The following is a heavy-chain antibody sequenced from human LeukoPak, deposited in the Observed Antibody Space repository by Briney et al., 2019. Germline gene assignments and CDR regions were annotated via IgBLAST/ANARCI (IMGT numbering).Heavy chain of an antibody. CDR3: ARAPYYYGSGSPPDY. D-gene: IGHD3-10*01. J-gene: IGHJ4*02. CDR2: IIPIFGTA. CDR1: GGTFSSYA. V-gene: IGHV1-69*01. Sequence: ASVKVSCKASGGTFSSYAINWVRQAPGQGLEWMGGIIPIFGTANYAQKFQGRVTITADESTSTAYMELSSLRSEDTAVYYCARAPYYYGSGSPPDYWGQGTLVTVSS.